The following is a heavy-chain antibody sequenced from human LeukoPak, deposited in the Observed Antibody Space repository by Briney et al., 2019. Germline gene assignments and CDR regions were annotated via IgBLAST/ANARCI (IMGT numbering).Heavy chain of an antibody. CDR3: ARRTSGAFDF. CDR2: IPSSGDGT. J-gene: IGHJ4*02. V-gene: IGHV3-23*01. D-gene: IGHD5-12*01. CDR1: GFPFRNYA. Sequence: GGPLRLSCAASGFPFRNYAMIWLRQAPGEALEGVSSIPSSGDGTYYADSVKGRFTISRNNSKNKLYLQMNSLRAEDTAVYYCARRTSGAFDFWDQGTLVTVSS.